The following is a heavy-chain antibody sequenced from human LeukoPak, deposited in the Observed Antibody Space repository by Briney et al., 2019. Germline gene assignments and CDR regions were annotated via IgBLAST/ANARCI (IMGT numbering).Heavy chain of an antibody. V-gene: IGHV3-21*01. CDR3: ARAPSGSGSDLDY. CDR1: GFTFSSYS. CDR2: ISSSSSYI. D-gene: IGHD1-26*01. J-gene: IGHJ4*02. Sequence: GGSLRLSCAASGFTFSSYSMNWVRQAPGKGLEWVSSISSSSSYIYYADSVKGRFTISRDNAKNSLYLQMNSLRAEDTAVYYCARAPSGSGSDLDYWGQGTLVTVSS.